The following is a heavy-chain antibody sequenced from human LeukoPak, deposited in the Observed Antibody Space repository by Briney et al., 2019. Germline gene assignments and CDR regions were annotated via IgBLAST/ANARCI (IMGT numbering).Heavy chain of an antibody. CDR1: GGSLGSYF. CDR3: AREYNSRSYFDS. V-gene: IGHV4-4*07. J-gene: IGHJ4*02. CDR2: IYSSGST. D-gene: IGHD6-13*01. Sequence: PSETLSLTCTVSGGSLGSYFWTWIRQPAGKGLEWIGRIYSSGSTNYNPSLKSRLTMSIDTSKSQSSLNLTSVTAADTAVYYCAREYNSRSYFDSWGQGTLVTVSS.